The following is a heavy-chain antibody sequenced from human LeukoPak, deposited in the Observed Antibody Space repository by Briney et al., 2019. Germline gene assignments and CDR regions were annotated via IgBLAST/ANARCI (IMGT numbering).Heavy chain of an antibody. CDR3: ARDAASRHFDY. J-gene: IGHJ4*02. Sequence: SVKVSCKASGGTSSSYAISWVRQAPGQGLEWTGGIIPIFGTANYAQKFQGRVTITTDESTSTAYMELSSLRSEDTAVYYCARDAASRHFDYWGQGTLVTVSS. V-gene: IGHV1-69*05. CDR2: IIPIFGTA. CDR1: GGTSSSYA. D-gene: IGHD2-15*01.